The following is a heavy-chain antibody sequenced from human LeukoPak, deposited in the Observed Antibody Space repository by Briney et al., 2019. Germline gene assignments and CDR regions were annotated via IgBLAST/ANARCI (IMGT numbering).Heavy chain of an antibody. CDR1: GFTVSSNY. CDR2: ISRSSSYI. CDR3: ARVYQGVAIFDGIDY. Sequence: AGGSLRLSCAASGFTVSSNYMNWVRQAPGKGLEWVSSISRSSSYINYADSLKGRFTISRDNAKNSVYLQMNSLRAEDTAVYYCARVYQGVAIFDGIDYWGQGTLVTVSS. D-gene: IGHD3-3*01. J-gene: IGHJ4*02. V-gene: IGHV3-21*01.